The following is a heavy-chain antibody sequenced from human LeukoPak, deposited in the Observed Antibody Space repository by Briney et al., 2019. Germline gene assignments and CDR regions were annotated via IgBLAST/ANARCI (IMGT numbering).Heavy chain of an antibody. V-gene: IGHV4-4*07. D-gene: IGHD1-26*01. CDR2: IYTSVGT. J-gene: IGHJ4*02. Sequence: PGTLSLTCAVSGGSISSDYWSWVRQPAGEGLGWGGRIYTSVGTNYNASLKSPVSMSVDTSKNQFSLKLSSLTAAETAVLYCARENSGSYIEFDSWGQGTLVTVSS. CDR3: ARENSGSYIEFDS. CDR1: GGSISSDY.